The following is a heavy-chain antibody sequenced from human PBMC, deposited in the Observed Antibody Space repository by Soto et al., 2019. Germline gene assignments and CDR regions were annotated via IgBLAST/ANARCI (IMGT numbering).Heavy chain of an antibody. CDR2: INGDGSRT. Sequence: EVQVVESGGGLVQSGGPLRLSCVVSGFTFSSYWMHWVRQAPGKGWVCGSGINGDGSRTENADSVKGRFTISRDNAKNMLYLRLNSLRDQDTAVYHCGRGTIRGQGTLVTVSS. D-gene: IGHD3-3*01. V-gene: IGHV3-74*01. CDR1: GFTFSSYW. J-gene: IGHJ4*02. CDR3: GRGTI.